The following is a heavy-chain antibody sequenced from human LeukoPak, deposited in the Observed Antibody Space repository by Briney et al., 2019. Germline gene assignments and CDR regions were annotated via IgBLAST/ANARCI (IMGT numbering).Heavy chain of an antibody. CDR1: GFTFDDYA. J-gene: IGHJ4*02. D-gene: IGHD6-19*01. CDR3: AKVRPTRFVESSGWLELGY. CDR2: ISGDGSRT. V-gene: IGHV3-43*02. Sequence: GGSLRLSCAASGFTFDDYAMHWVRQAPGKGLEWVSLISGDGSRTYYADSVKGRFTISRDNSKNSLYLQMNSLRTEDTAFYYCAKVRPTRFVESSGWLELGYWGQGTLVTVSS.